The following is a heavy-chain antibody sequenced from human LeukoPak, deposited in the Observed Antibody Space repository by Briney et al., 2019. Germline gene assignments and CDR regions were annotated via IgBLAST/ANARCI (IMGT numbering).Heavy chain of an antibody. D-gene: IGHD4-23*01. CDR1: GGTFSSYA. CDR3: AREYGGSYYYGMDV. Sequence: GASVKVSCKASGGTFSSYAISWVRQAPGQGLEWMGRIIPILGIANYAQKFQGRVTITADKSTSTAYMELSSLRSEDTAVYYCAREYGGSYYYGMDVWGQGTTVTVSS. J-gene: IGHJ6*02. V-gene: IGHV1-69*04. CDR2: IIPILGIA.